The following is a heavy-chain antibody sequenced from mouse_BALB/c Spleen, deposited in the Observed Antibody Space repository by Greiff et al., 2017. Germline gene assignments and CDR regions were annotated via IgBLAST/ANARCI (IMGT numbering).Heavy chain of an antibody. J-gene: IGHJ3*01. D-gene: IGHD1-1*01. CDR3: ARRWDYGSSPFAY. V-gene: IGHV1-7*01. CDR1: GYTFTSYW. Sequence: QVQLKESGAELAKPGASVKMSCKASGYTFTSYWMHWVKQRPGQGLEWIGYINPSTGYTEYNQKFKDKATLTADKSSSTAYMQLSSLTSEDSAVYYCARRWDYGSSPFAYWGQGTLVTVSA. CDR2: INPSTGYT.